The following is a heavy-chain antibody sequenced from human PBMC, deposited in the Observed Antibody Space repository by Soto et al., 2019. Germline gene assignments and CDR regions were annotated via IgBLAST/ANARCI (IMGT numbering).Heavy chain of an antibody. CDR1: GGSFSGYY. J-gene: IGHJ4*02. CDR3: ARAYSSSFPDY. Sequence: SETLSLTCAVYGGSFSGYYWSWIRQPPGKGLEWIGEINHSGSTNYNPSLKSRVTISVDTSKDQFSLKLSSVTAADTAVYYCARAYSSSFPDYWGQGTLVTVSS. CDR2: INHSGST. V-gene: IGHV4-34*01. D-gene: IGHD6-6*01.